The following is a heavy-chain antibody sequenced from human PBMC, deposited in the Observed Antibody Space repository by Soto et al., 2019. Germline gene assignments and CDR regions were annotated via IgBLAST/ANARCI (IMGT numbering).Heavy chain of an antibody. CDR1: GGSISSSSYY. J-gene: IGHJ6*03. V-gene: IGHV4-39*01. CDR2: IYYSGST. Sequence: SETLSLTCTVSGGSISSSSYYWGWIRQPPGKGLEWIGSIYYSGSTYYNPSLKSRVTISVDTSKNQFSLKLSSVTAADTAVYYCARHPPKPRSSYYYYYMDVWGKGTTVTVSS. CDR3: ARHPPKPRSSYYYYYMDV.